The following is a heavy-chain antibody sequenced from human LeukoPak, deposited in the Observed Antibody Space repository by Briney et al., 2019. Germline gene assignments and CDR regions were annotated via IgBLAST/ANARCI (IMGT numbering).Heavy chain of an antibody. CDR1: GGSISSYY. J-gene: IGHJ4*02. CDR3: ARDSGRDGYNYVYYFDY. V-gene: IGHV4-4*07. Sequence: SETLSLTCTASGGSISSYYWSWIRQPAEKGLEWIGRIYTSGSTNYNPSLKSRVTMSVDTSKNQFSLKLSSVTAADTAVYYCARDSGRDGYNYVYYFDYWGQGTLVTVSS. D-gene: IGHD5-24*01. CDR2: IYTSGST.